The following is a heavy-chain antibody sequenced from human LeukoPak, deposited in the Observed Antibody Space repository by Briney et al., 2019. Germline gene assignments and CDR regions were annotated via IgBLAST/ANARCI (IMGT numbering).Heavy chain of an antibody. V-gene: IGHV1-2*02. CDR1: GYTFTGYY. Sequence: ASVKVSCKASGYTFTGYYMHWVRQAPGQGLEWMGWINPNSGGTNYAQKFQGRVTMTRGTSISTAYMELSRLRSDDTAVYYCARAGTYYDFWSGSIRDAFDIWGQGTMVTVSS. D-gene: IGHD3-3*01. CDR3: ARAGTYYDFWSGSIRDAFDI. CDR2: INPNSGGT. J-gene: IGHJ3*02.